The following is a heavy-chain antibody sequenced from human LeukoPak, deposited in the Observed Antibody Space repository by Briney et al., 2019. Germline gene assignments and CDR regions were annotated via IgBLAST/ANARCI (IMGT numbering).Heavy chain of an antibody. V-gene: IGHV3-23*01. D-gene: IGHD6-13*01. J-gene: IGHJ6*03. CDR1: GFTFSNYA. CDR3: AKDLWYPYYYYMDV. Sequence: PGGSLRLSCAASGFTFSNYALSWVRQAPGKGLDWASAISGSGASTYYADSVKGRFTISRDNSKNTLYLQMNSLRAEDTAVYYCAKDLWYPYYYYMDVWGKGTTVTVSS. CDR2: ISGSGAST.